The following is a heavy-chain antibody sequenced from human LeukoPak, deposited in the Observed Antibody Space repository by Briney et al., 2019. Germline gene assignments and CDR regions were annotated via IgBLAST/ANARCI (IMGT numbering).Heavy chain of an antibody. J-gene: IGHJ4*02. V-gene: IGHV4-59*08. D-gene: IGHD6-19*01. Sequence: SETLSLTCTVSGGPISSYYWSWIRQPPGKGLEWIGYIYYSGSTNYNPSLKSRVTISVDTSKNQFSLKLSSVTAADTAVYYCARHRRTAVAALYYFDYWGQGTLVTVSS. CDR2: IYYSGST. CDR1: GGPISSYY. CDR3: ARHRRTAVAALYYFDY.